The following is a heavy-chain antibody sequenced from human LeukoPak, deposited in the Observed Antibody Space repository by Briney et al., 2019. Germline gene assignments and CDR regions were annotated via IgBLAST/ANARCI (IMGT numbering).Heavy chain of an antibody. D-gene: IGHD3/OR15-3a*01. V-gene: IGHV1-2*02. Sequence: ASVRVSCKASGYNFIDYYIHWVRQAPGQGLEWMGWINPNSGGTNIALKFQGRVTMTRDTSVNTAYMGASRLRSDDTAVYYCARAPYCDFSSCYTGNNWFDPWGQGTLVTVSS. CDR3: ARAPYCDFSSCYTGNNWFDP. J-gene: IGHJ5*02. CDR1: GYNFIDYY. CDR2: INPNSGGT.